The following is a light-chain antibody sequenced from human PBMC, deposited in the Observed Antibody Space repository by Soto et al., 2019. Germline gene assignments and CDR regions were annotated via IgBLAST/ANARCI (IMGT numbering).Light chain of an antibody. J-gene: IGKJ1*01. Sequence: DIQMTQSPSTLSASVGDRVTITCRASQSISTWLAWYQQKPGKAPELLIQKASTLESGVPSRLSGSGSGTEFTLTISSLQPDDFATYYCQQYSTSWTFGQGTKVDIK. CDR1: QSISTW. CDR2: KAS. V-gene: IGKV1-5*03. CDR3: QQYSTSWT.